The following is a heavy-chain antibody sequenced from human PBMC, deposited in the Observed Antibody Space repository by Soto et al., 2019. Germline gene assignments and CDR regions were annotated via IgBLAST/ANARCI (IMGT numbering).Heavy chain of an antibody. CDR1: GFTFSSYA. V-gene: IGHV3-30-3*01. Sequence: GSLRLSCAASGFTFSSYAMHWVRQAPGKGLEWVAVISYDGSNKYYADSVKGRFTISRDNSKNTLYLQMNSLRAEDTAVYYCARDLDSTYDFWSGYYLGPWGQGTLVTVSS. CDR3: ARDLDSTYDFWSGYYLGP. CDR2: ISYDGSNK. D-gene: IGHD3-3*01. J-gene: IGHJ5*02.